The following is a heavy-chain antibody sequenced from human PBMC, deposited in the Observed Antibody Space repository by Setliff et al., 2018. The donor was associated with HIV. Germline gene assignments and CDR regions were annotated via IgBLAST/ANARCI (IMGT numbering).Heavy chain of an antibody. V-gene: IGHV3-66*02. Sequence: GGSLRLSCAASGFTVSTYYMSWVRQAPGKGLEWISTIYSGGDTYHADSVKGRVTLSRDNSKNTLYLQMNSLRPEDTAIYYCTRCAAGPYCRNSFEYWGRGALVTVSS. CDR2: IYSGGDT. J-gene: IGHJ4*02. D-gene: IGHD2-15*01. CDR1: GFTVSTYY. CDR3: TRCAAGPYCRNSFEY.